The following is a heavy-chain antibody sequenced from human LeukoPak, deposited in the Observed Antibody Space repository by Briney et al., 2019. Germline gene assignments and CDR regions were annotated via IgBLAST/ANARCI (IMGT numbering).Heavy chain of an antibody. J-gene: IGHJ4*02. CDR2: IFGSGGSA. CDR1: GFTFSNSG. V-gene: IGHV3-23*01. CDR3: AKTTTGYSSGRYPAWPIDY. D-gene: IGHD2-15*01. Sequence: GGSLRLSCAASGFTFSNSGMSWVRQAPGKGLEWVSGIFGSGGSAHYADSVKGRFTISRDNSKNTVYLQMDSLRAEDTATYYCAKTTTGYSSGRYPAWPIDYWGQGTLVTVSS.